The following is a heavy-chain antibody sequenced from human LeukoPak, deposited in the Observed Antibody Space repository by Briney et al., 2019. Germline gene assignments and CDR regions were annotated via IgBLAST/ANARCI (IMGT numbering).Heavy chain of an antibody. CDR3: ARTMVPAAPFDF. J-gene: IGHJ4*02. CDR2: INPSGGTT. D-gene: IGHD2-2*01. Sequence: GASVKVSCKASGYTFITYYMHWVRQAPGQGLEWMGIINPSGGTTNYAQKFQGRVTMTRDTSTSTVYMELSSLRSDDTAVYYCARTMVPAAPFDFWGQGTLVTASS. CDR1: GYTFITYY. V-gene: IGHV1-46*01.